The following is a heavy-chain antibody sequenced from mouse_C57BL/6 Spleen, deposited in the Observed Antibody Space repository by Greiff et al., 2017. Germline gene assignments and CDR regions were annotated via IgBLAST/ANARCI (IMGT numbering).Heavy chain of an antibody. J-gene: IGHJ2*01. D-gene: IGHD1-1*01. CDR1: GYTFTSYW. Sequence: QVQLQQPGAELVRPGSSVKLSCKASGYTFTSYWMDWVKQRPGQGLEWIGNIYPSDSETHYNQKFKDKATLTVDKSSSTAYMQLSSLTSEDSAVYYCARRGLLRSRGYFDYWGQGTTLTVSS. V-gene: IGHV1-61*01. CDR2: IYPSDSET. CDR3: ARRGLLRSRGYFDY.